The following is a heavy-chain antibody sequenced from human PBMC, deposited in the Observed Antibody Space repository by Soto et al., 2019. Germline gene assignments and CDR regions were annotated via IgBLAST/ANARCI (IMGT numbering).Heavy chain of an antibody. CDR1: GFTFSSYG. Sequence: GGSLRLSCAASGFTFSSYGMHWVRQAPGKGLEWVAVISYDGSNKYYADSVKGRFTISRDNSKNTLYLQMNSLRAEDTAVYYCAKRGGSSSPEYFQHWGQGTLVTVSS. V-gene: IGHV3-30*18. J-gene: IGHJ1*01. CDR2: ISYDGSNK. D-gene: IGHD6-6*01. CDR3: AKRGGSSSPEYFQH.